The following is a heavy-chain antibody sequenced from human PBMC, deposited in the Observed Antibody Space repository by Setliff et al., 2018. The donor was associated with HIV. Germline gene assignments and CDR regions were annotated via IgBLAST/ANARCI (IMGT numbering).Heavy chain of an antibody. CDR1: GYTFTSYG. Sequence: ASVKVSCKASGYTFTSYGISWVRQAPGQGLEWMGWISAYNGNTNYAQKLQGRVTMTTDTSTSTAYMALRSLRSDDTAVYYCARRVHLTVPAHYYYYYMDVWGKGTTVTVSS. J-gene: IGHJ6*03. V-gene: IGHV1-18*01. CDR3: ARRVHLTVPAHYYYYYMDV. CDR2: ISAYNGNT. D-gene: IGHD2-2*01.